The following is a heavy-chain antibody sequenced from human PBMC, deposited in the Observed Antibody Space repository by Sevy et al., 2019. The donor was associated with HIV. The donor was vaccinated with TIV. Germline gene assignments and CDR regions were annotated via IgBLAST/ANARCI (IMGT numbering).Heavy chain of an antibody. V-gene: IGHV4-30-4*01. D-gene: IGHD5-12*01. J-gene: IGHJ4*02. CDR1: GGSLTSSDSY. Sequence: LRLSCTVSGGSLTSSDSYWSWIRQPPGEGLEWIGYIHYTGGTYYNPFLKSRVAMSVDTSEKQFSLKLSFLTAADTAVYYCASKRGYNDGPFDYWGQGTLVTVSS. CDR2: IHYTGGT. CDR3: ASKRGYNDGPFDY.